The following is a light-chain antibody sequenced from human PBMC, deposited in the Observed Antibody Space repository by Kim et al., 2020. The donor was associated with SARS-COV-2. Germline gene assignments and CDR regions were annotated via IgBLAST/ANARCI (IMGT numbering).Light chain of an antibody. Sequence: GQMVTSSCAGSSSDRGSKSVIWDQQLAGRAPRRLTYSSKQRPSGGHDRIAGSKYDTAASLGISRLQSDDEADYYCAAWDDCLNGGVFGGGTQLTDL. J-gene: IGLJ3*02. CDR2: SSK. CDR3: AAWDDCLNGGV. V-gene: IGLV1-44*01. CDR1: SSDRGSKS.